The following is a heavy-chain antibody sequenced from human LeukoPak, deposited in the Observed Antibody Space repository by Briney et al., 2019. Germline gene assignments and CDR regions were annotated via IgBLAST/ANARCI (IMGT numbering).Heavy chain of an antibody. D-gene: IGHD3-22*01. J-gene: IGHJ4*02. CDR1: GFTFSNYG. CDR2: IRYDGSNK. Sequence: GGSLRLSCATSGFTFSNYGMHWVRQAPGKGLEWVAFIRYDGSNKYYADSVKGRFTISRDNSKNTLYLQMNSLRAEDTAVYYCAKIGSLYYYDSSGYYPDYWGQGTLVTVSS. V-gene: IGHV3-30*02. CDR3: AKIGSLYYYDSSGYYPDY.